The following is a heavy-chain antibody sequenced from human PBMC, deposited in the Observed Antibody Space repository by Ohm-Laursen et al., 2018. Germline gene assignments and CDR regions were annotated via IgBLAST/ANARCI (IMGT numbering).Heavy chain of an antibody. D-gene: IGHD3-22*01. CDR3: AKVLRSSGGTYWYFDL. Sequence: SLRLSCAATGFTFSSHGINWVRQAPGKGLEWVSGISWNSVIIGYGDSVKGRFTISRDNAKNSLFLQMNSLRVEDTALYYCAKVLRSSGGTYWYFDLWGRGTLVTVSS. CDR2: ISWNSVII. CDR1: GFTFSSHG. V-gene: IGHV3-9*01. J-gene: IGHJ2*01.